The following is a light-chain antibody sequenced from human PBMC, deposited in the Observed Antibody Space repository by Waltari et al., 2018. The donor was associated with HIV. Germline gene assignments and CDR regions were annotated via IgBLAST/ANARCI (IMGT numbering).Light chain of an antibody. CDR3: SSYSSTSSYV. Sequence: QSTLTQPASVSGSPGQSVTISCTGTSSAIGGHAFVSWYQRHPGKAPKLLIYDVNLRPSGVSDRFSASRSGNTASLTISGLQADDEADYFCSSYSSTSSYVFGAGTSVIVL. J-gene: IGLJ1*01. CDR2: DVN. CDR1: SSAIGGHAF. V-gene: IGLV2-14*03.